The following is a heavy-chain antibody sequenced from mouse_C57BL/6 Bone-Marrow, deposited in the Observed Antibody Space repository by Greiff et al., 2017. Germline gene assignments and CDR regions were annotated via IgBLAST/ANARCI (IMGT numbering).Heavy chain of an antibody. J-gene: IGHJ1*03. D-gene: IGHD4-1*01. CDR1: GFNIKDDY. Sequence: EVQLQQSGAELVRPGASVKLSCTASGFNIKDDYMHWVKQRPEQGLEWIGWIDPENGDTEYASKFQGKATITADTSSNTAYLQLSSLTSEDTAVYYCTTKSNWEGWYFDVWGTGTTVTVSS. CDR2: IDPENGDT. CDR3: TTKSNWEGWYFDV. V-gene: IGHV14-4*01.